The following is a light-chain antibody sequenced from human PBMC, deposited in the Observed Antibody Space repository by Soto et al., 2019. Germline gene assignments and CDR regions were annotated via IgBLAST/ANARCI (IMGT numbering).Light chain of an antibody. CDR3: QQYNTSVT. J-gene: IGKJ4*01. Sequence: EIVMTQSPATLSLSPGERATLSCRASQSVSSNLVWYQQKPGQPPTLLIYAASTRATGIPARFTGSGSGTEFTLTISRLQSEDFAVYYCQQYNTSVTFGGGTKVEI. CDR1: QSVSSN. V-gene: IGKV3-15*01. CDR2: AAS.